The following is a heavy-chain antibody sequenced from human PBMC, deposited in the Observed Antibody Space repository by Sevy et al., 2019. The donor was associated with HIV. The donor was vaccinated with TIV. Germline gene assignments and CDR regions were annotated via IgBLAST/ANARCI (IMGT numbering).Heavy chain of an antibody. CDR2: IKQDGSEK. D-gene: IGHD1-26*01. J-gene: IGHJ4*02. V-gene: IGHV3-7*01. Sequence: GGFLRLSCAASGFTFSSYWMSWVRQAPGKGLEWVANIKQDGSEKYYVDSVKGRFTISRDNAKNSLYLQMNSLRAEDTAVYYCARQGPTRRGEFDYWGQGTLVTISS. CDR1: GFTFSSYW. CDR3: ARQGPTRRGEFDY.